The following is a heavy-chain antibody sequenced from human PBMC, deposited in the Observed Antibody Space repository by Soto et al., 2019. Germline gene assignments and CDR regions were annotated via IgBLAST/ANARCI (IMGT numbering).Heavy chain of an antibody. J-gene: IGHJ5*02. CDR3: ARRNTIFGVAPTDGFDP. CDR2: IYYSGST. CDR1: GGSISSSSYY. Sequence: PSETLSLTCTVSGGSISSSSYYWGWIRQPPGKGLEWIGSIYYSGSTYYNPSLKSRVTISVDTSKNQFSLKLSSVTAADTAVYYCARRNTIFGVAPTDGFDPWGQGTLVTVSS. V-gene: IGHV4-39*01. D-gene: IGHD3-3*01.